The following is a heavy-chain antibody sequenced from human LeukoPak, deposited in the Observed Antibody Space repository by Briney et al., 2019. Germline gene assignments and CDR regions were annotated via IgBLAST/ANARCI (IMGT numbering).Heavy chain of an antibody. CDR2: ISSSSSYI. CDR3: ARGRGGSVLYFDY. V-gene: IGHV3-21*01. Sequence: PGGSLRLSCAASGFTFSSYSMNWVRQAPGKGLEWVSSISSSSSYIYYADSVKGRFTISRDNAKNLLYLQMNSLRAEDTAVYYCARGRGGSVLYFDYWGQGTLVTVSS. CDR1: GFTFSSYS. D-gene: IGHD1-26*01. J-gene: IGHJ4*02.